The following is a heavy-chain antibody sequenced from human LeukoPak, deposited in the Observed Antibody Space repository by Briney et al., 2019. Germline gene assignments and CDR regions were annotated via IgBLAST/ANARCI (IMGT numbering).Heavy chain of an antibody. D-gene: IGHD2-15*01. CDR2: IYSGGST. CDR3: ASQYCSGGSCPDY. J-gene: IGHJ4*02. V-gene: IGHV3-53*01. Sequence: GGSLRLSCAASGFTVSSIYMSWVRQAPGKVLEWVSVIYSGGSTYYADSVKGRFTISRDKSKNTLYLQMNSLRAEDTAVYYCASQYCSGGSCPDYWGQGTLVTVSS. CDR1: GFTVSSIY.